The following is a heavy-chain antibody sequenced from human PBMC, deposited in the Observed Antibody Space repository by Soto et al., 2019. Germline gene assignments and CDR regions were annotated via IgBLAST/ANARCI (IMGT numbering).Heavy chain of an antibody. Sequence: SETLSLTCTVSGGSISSSSYYWGWIRQPPGKGLEGIGSIYYSGSTYYNPSLKSRVTISVDTSKNQCSLKLSSVTAADTAVYYCACIFSGGYGYGFYYYGMDVWGQGTTVTVSS. CDR2: IYYSGST. V-gene: IGHV4-39*01. D-gene: IGHD5-18*01. CDR3: ACIFSGGYGYGFYYYGMDV. J-gene: IGHJ6*02. CDR1: GGSISSSSYY.